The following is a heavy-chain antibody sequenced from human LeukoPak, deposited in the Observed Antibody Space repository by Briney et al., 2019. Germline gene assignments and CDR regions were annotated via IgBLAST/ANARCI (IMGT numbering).Heavy chain of an antibody. V-gene: IGHV1-46*01. CDR1: GYTFTSYY. CDR3: ARDNHVVPAASYYYYYYGMDV. D-gene: IGHD2-2*01. J-gene: IGHJ6*02. Sequence: ASVKVSCKASGYTFTSYYMHWVRQAPGQGLEWMGIINPSGGSTSYAQKFQGRVTMTGDTSTSTVYMELSSLRSEDTAVYYCARDNHVVPAASYYYYYYGMDVWGQGTTVTVSS. CDR2: INPSGGST.